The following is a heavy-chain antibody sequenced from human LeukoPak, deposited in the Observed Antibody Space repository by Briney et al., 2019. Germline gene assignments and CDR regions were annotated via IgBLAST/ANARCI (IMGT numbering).Heavy chain of an antibody. Sequence: SETLSLTCTVSGGSISSYYWSWIRQPPGKGLEWIGYIYYSGSTYYNPSLKSRVTISVDTSKNQFSLKLSSVTAADTAVYYCAGVSNYASGWFDPWGQGTLVTVSS. CDR2: IYYSGST. CDR3: AGVSNYASGWFDP. J-gene: IGHJ5*02. CDR1: GGSISSYY. V-gene: IGHV4-59*08. D-gene: IGHD4-11*01.